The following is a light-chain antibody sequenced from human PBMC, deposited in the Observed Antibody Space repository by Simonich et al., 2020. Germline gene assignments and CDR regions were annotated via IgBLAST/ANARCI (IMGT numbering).Light chain of an antibody. CDR2: GAS. Sequence: EIVMTQSPATLSVSPGERATLSCRASQSVSSNLAWYQQKPGQAPRILIYGASTRATGIPARFSVSGSGKEFTLTISSLQSEDFAVYYCQQYNNWPRTIGQGTKVEIK. V-gene: IGKV3-15*01. CDR1: QSVSSN. J-gene: IGKJ1*01. CDR3: QQYNNWPRT.